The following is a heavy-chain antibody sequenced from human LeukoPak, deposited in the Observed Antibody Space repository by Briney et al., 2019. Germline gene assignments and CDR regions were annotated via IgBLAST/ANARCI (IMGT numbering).Heavy chain of an antibody. CDR2: TSSDGRQK. CDR1: GFTFSSYA. Sequence: GGSLRLSCAGSGFTFSSYAMHWVRQAPGKGLEWVAITSSDGRQKYYADSVKGRFTISGDNSKNTLYLQINSQRTEDTAVYYCARGPKSQKQWLFSLFDPWGQGTLVTVSS. J-gene: IGHJ5*02. D-gene: IGHD6-19*01. CDR3: ARGPKSQKQWLFSLFDP. V-gene: IGHV3-30*04.